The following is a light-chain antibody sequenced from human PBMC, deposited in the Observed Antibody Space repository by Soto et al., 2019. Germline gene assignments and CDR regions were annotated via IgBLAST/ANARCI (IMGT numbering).Light chain of an antibody. CDR2: EVS. V-gene: IGLV2-14*01. J-gene: IGLJ3*02. Sequence: QSALTQPASVSGSPGQSITISCTGTSSDVGNYKYVSWYQQHPGKAPKLMIYEVSNRPSGVSNRFSGSKSGNTASLTISGLQAEDEAYYYCSSYTSDITQVFGGGTKVTVL. CDR3: SSYTSDITQV. CDR1: SSDVGNYKY.